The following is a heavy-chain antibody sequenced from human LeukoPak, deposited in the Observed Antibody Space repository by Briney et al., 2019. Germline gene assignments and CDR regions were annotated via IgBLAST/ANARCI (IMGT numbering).Heavy chain of an antibody. Sequence: GRSLRLSCAASGFTFNSYGMHWVRQAPGKGLEWVAVISYDGSNKYYADSVKGRFTISRDNSKNTVNLQMNSLRAEDTAVYYCAKDYEAYCGGDCYSFFDCWGQGTLATVSS. CDR3: AKDYEAYCGGDCYSFFDC. V-gene: IGHV3-30*18. CDR2: ISYDGSNK. D-gene: IGHD2-21*02. CDR1: GFTFNSYG. J-gene: IGHJ4*02.